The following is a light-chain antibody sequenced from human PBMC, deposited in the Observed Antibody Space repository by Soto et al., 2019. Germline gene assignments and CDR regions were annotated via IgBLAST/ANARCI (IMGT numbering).Light chain of an antibody. CDR2: DAS. Sequence: EIVLTQSPFTLSLSPGERATLSCRASQSISKYLAWYQQKPGQAPRLLIYDASNRAAGIPARFSGSGSGTDFTLTISSLEPEDFAVYYCQQRSNWRGTFGGGTKVEIK. V-gene: IGKV3-11*01. J-gene: IGKJ4*01. CDR1: QSISKY. CDR3: QQRSNWRGT.